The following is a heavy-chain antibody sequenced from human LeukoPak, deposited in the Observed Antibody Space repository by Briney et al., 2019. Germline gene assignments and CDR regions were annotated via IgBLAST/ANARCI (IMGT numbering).Heavy chain of an antibody. V-gene: IGHV3-48*04. CDR1: GFTFSSYS. Sequence: GGSLRLSCAASGFTFSSYSMNWVRQAPGKGLEWVSYISSSSSTIYYADSVKGRFTISRDNAKNSLYLQMNSLRAEDTAVYYCARGEAAAGPPLFDYWGQGTLVTVSS. CDR2: ISSSSSTI. CDR3: ARGEAAAGPPLFDY. D-gene: IGHD6-13*01. J-gene: IGHJ4*02.